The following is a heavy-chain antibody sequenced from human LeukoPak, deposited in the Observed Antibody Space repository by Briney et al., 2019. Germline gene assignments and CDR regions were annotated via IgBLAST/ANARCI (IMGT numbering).Heavy chain of an antibody. CDR2: IYYSGST. CDR1: GGSISSSSYY. CDR3: ARTVGATTAY. V-gene: IGHV4-39*01. Sequence: SEPLSLTCTVSGGSISSSSYYWGWIRQPPGKGLEWIGSIYYSGSTYYNPSLKSRVTISVDTSKNQFSLKLSSVTAADTAVYYCARTVGATTAYWGQGTLVTVSS. J-gene: IGHJ4*02. D-gene: IGHD1-26*01.